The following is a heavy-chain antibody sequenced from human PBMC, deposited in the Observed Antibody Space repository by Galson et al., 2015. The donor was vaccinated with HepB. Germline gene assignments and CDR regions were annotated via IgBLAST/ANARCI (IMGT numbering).Heavy chain of an antibody. CDR1: GFTFSSYA. J-gene: IGHJ3*02. V-gene: IGHV3-21*01. Sequence: SLRLSCAASGFTFSSYAMNWVRQAPGKGLEWVSSISSGGTYIFYTDSVKGRFTISRDNGQNSLYLQMNSLRADDTAVYYCARAMGSTMVRGKPTDAFHIWGQGTMVTVSS. D-gene: IGHD3-10*01. CDR2: ISSGGTYI. CDR3: ARAMGSTMVRGKPTDAFHI.